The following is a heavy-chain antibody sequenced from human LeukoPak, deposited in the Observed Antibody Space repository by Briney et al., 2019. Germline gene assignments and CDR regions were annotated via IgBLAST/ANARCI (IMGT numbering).Heavy chain of an antibody. J-gene: IGHJ4*02. CDR2: IYSGGST. CDR3: SSSWYSAGSDY. V-gene: IGHV3-53*01. Sequence: GGSLRLSCAASGFTVSSNYMSWVRQAPGKGLEWVSVIYSGGSTYYADSVKGRFTISRDNSKNTLYLQMNSLRAEYTAVYYCSSSWYSAGSDYWGQGTLVTVSS. D-gene: IGHD6-13*01. CDR1: GFTVSSNY.